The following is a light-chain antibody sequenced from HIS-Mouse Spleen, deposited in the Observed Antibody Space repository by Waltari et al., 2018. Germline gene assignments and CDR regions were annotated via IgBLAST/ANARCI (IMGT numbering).Light chain of an antibody. J-gene: IGLJ3*02. CDR1: KLGDKY. Sequence: SYELNKPPSVSVSPGQTASITCSGDKLGDKYACWYQQKPSQSPVLVIYQDSKRPTGSSQRFFGSTSGNTATLTISGTQAMDEADYTCQAWDSSTAVFGGGTKLTVL. V-gene: IGLV3-1*01. CDR3: QAWDSSTAV. CDR2: QDS.